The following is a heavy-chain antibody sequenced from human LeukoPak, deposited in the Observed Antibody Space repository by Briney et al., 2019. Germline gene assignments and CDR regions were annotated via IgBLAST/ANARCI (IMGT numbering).Heavy chain of an antibody. CDR3: AKDLGLWFGESGMDY. CDR1: GFTFSTYG. J-gene: IGHJ4*02. V-gene: IGHV3-30*02. D-gene: IGHD3-10*01. Sequence: PGGSLRLSCAASGFTFSTYGMHWVRQAPGKGLEWVAFIRYDGSNKYYADSVKGRFTISRDNSKNTLYLQMNSLRAEDTAVYYCAKDLGLWFGESGMDYWGQGTLVTVSS. CDR2: IRYDGSNK.